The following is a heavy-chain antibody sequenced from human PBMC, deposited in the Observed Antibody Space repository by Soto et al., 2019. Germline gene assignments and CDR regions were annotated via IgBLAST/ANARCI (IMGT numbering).Heavy chain of an antibody. CDR2: INHSGST. CDR1: GGSFSGYY. J-gene: IGHJ4*02. CDR3: AVLFRGYCSSTSCRHPFDY. V-gene: IGHV4-34*01. Sequence: QVQLQQWGAGLLKPSETLSLTCAVYGGSFSGYYWSWIRQPPGKGLEWIGEINHSGSTNYNPSLKSRVTISVDTSKNQFSLKLSSVTAADTAVYYCAVLFRGYCSSTSCRHPFDYWGQGTLVTVSS. D-gene: IGHD2-2*01.